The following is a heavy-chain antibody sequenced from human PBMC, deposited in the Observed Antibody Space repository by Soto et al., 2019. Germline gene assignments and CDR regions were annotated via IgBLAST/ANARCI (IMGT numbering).Heavy chain of an antibody. D-gene: IGHD6-6*01. CDR1: GYDVSNSG. J-gene: IGHJ4*02. CDR3: ARTLGSSFDK. V-gene: IGHV1-18*01. Sequence: QVQLVQSGIEVKKPGASVKVSCKTSGYDVSNSGISWVRQAPGQGLEWLGWIHQDNGRTNCAQKFQDRLTLTTDTSTNTAYMELSSLRSDDTAMYYCARTLGSSFDKWGQGTLVTISS. CDR2: IHQDNGRT.